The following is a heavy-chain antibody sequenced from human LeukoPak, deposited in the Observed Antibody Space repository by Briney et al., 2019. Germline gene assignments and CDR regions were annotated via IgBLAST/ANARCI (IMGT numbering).Heavy chain of an antibody. J-gene: IGHJ4*02. V-gene: IGHV3-7*01. CDR3: ASRSSVPDTGPG. Sequence: GGSLRLSCAASGFTFSNFRISWVRQPPGKGQEWVANIKQDGNEKYYVDSVKGRFTISRDNAKISRYLQMNSLRAEGTAVYYCASRSSVPDTGPGWGQGTLVTVSS. CDR1: GFTFSNFR. CDR2: IKQDGNEK. D-gene: IGHD6-6*01.